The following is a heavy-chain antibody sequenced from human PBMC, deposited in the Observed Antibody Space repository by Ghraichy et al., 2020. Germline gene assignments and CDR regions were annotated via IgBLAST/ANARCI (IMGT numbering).Heavy chain of an antibody. J-gene: IGHJ3*02. CDR1: GFTFSGSA. CDR2: IRSKANSYAT. D-gene: IGHD3-22*01. CDR3: TRPPPGLDSSGYHHDAFDI. Sequence: GGSLRLSCAASGFTFSGSAMHWVRQASGKGLEWVGRIRSKANSYATAYAASVKGRFTISRDDSKNTAYLQMNSLKTEDTAVYYCTRPPPGLDSSGYHHDAFDIWGQGTMVTVSS. V-gene: IGHV3-73*01.